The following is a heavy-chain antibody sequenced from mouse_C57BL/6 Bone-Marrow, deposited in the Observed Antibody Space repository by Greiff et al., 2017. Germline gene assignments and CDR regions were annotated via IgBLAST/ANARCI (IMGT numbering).Heavy chain of an antibody. CDR1: GYTFTSYW. CDR2: IDPENGDT. CDR3: TTIYYGYALFAY. Sequence: EVQLQQPGAELVKPGASVKLSCKASGYTFTSYWMHWVKQRPEQGLEWIGWIDPENGDTEYASKFQGKATITADTSSNTAYLQLSSLTSEDTAVYYCTTIYYGYALFAYWGQGTLVTVSA. J-gene: IGHJ3*01. V-gene: IGHV14-4*01. D-gene: IGHD2-2*01.